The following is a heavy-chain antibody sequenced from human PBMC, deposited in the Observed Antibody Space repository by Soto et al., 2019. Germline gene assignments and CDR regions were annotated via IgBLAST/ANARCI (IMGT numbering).Heavy chain of an antibody. J-gene: IGHJ5*02. CDR2: IYHSGST. CDR3: ARVWTPVTNWFDP. V-gene: IGHV4-4*02. CDR1: GGSINSTNW. D-gene: IGHD4-17*01. Sequence: QVQLQESGPGLVKPSGTLSLTCAVSGGSINSTNWWSWVRQPPGKGLEWIGEIYHSGSTNYNPSRTSRGTISVDKSKNQFSLKLSSVTAADTAVYYCARVWTPVTNWFDPWGQGTLVTVSS.